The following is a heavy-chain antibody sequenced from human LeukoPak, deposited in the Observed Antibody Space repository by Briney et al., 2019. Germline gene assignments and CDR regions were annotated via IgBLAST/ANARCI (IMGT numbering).Heavy chain of an antibody. D-gene: IGHD1-26*01. CDR3: AREGAEWETYDAFDI. Sequence: GGSLRLSCAASGFTFSSYSMNWVRQAPGKGLEWVSYISSSSSTIYYADSVKGRFTISRDNAKNSLYLQMNSLRAEDTAVYYCAREGAEWETYDAFDIWGQGTMVTVSS. CDR2: ISSSSSTI. J-gene: IGHJ3*02. V-gene: IGHV3-48*01. CDR1: GFTFSSYS.